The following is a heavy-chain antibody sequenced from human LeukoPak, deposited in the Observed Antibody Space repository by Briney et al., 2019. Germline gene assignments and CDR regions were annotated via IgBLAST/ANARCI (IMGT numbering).Heavy chain of an antibody. CDR2: IYPGDSDT. D-gene: IGHD3-22*01. Sequence: GESLKISCNVSGYSFTNYWIGWVRQMPGKGLEWMANIYPGDSDTRYSPSFQGQVTISADRSLSTAYLQWSSLESSDTAMYYCARRGSGYYFDYWGQGTLVTVSS. CDR3: ARRGSGYYFDY. CDR1: GYSFTNYW. V-gene: IGHV5-51*01. J-gene: IGHJ4*02.